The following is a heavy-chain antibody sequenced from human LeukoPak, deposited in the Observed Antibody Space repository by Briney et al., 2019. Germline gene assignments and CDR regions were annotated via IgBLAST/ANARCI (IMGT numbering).Heavy chain of an antibody. V-gene: IGHV3-48*04. CDR1: GFTFSDYG. CDR3: ARDMGGYTAMAKADY. D-gene: IGHD5-18*01. J-gene: IGHJ4*02. Sequence: GGSLRLSCAASGFTFSDYGMNWVRQAPGKGLEWVSYISSSSSTIYYADSVKGRFTISRDNAKNSLYLQMNSLRAEDTAVYYCARDMGGYTAMAKADYWGQGTLVTVSS. CDR2: ISSSSSTI.